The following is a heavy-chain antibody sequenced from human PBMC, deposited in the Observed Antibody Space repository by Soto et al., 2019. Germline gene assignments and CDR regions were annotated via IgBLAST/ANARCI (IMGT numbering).Heavy chain of an antibody. D-gene: IGHD2-21*02. CDR3: ATVATLPYCGGDCYNDY. CDR1: GYTLTELS. CDR2: FDPEDGET. J-gene: IGHJ4*02. V-gene: IGHV1-24*01. Sequence: GSSVKGSCKVSGYTLTELSMHWVIQSPGKGLEWMGGFDPEDGETIYAQKFQGRVTMTEDTSTDTAYMELSSLRSEDTAVYYCATVATLPYCGGDCYNDYWGQGTLVTVPS.